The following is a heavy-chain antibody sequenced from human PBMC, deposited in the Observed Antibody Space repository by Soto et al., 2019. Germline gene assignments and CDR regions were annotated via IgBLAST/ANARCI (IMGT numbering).Heavy chain of an antibody. CDR2: IYYRGRT. D-gene: IGHD3-16*01. CDR3: ASPKIDLYPSFDH. J-gene: IGHJ5*02. CDR1: GGSISSSSYY. V-gene: IGHV4-39*01. Sequence: QLQLQESGPGLVKPSETLSLTCTVSGGSISSSSYYWGWIRQPPGKGLEWIGSIYYRGRTYYNPSLKSRVTISVDTSNNQFSLELSSVTAAYTAVYYCASPKIDLYPSFDHWGQGTLVTVSS.